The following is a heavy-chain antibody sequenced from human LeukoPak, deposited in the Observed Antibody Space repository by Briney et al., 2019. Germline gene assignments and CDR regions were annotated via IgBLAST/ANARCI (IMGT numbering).Heavy chain of an antibody. Sequence: RPSETLSLTCTVSGGSISGGTYYWAWIRQSPAKVLGWIGSIYNSASTYYNPSFKSRVILSVDTSRNQFSLNLRSVTAADTGVYFCATNKTMVTTAGLFDPWGQGTRVIVSS. J-gene: IGHJ5*02. CDR1: GGSISGGTYY. CDR2: IYNSAST. CDR3: ATNKTMVTTAGLFDP. V-gene: IGHV4-39*01. D-gene: IGHD4-17*01.